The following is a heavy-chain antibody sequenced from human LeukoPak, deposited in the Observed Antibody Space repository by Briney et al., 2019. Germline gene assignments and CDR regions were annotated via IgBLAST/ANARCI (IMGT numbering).Heavy chain of an antibody. CDR1: GGSFSGYY. Sequence: SETLSLTCAVYGGSFSGYYWSWIRRPPGKGLEWIGEINHSGSTNYNPSLKSRVTISVDTSKNQFSLKLSSVTAADTAVYYCADARPYYYYGMDVWGQGTTVTVSS. CDR2: INHSGST. D-gene: IGHD6-6*01. V-gene: IGHV4-34*01. CDR3: ADARPYYYYGMDV. J-gene: IGHJ6*02.